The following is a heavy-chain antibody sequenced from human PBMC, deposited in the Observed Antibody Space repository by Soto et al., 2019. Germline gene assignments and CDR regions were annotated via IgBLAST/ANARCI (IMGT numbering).Heavy chain of an antibody. CDR2: IAAGNGNT. CDR1: GYRIADYT. V-gene: IGHV1-3*01. J-gene: IGHJ4*02. D-gene: IGHD6-6*01. CDR3: ARDFGSPSSTFDY. Sequence: ASVKVSCKASGYRIADYTIHWVRQAPGHGLEWMGWIAAGNGNTRFSQKFQGRLTITWDTPANIAYMELSSLRSEDTSLYYCARDFGSPSSTFDYWGQGTLVTVSS.